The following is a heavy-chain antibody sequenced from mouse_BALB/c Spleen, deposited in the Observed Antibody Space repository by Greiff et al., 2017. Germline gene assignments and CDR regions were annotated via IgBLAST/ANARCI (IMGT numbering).Heavy chain of an antibody. D-gene: IGHD1-2*01. CDR2: ISSGGGST. V-gene: IGHV5-12-1*01. CDR3: ARHEGYGYWFAY. J-gene: IGHJ3*01. CDR1: GFAFSSYD. Sequence: EVHLVESGGGLVKPGGSLKLSCAASGFAFSSYDMSWVRQTPEKRLEWVAYISSGGGSTYYPDTVKGRFTISRDNAKNTLYLQMSSLKSEDTAMYYCARHEGYGYWFAYWGQGTLVTVSA.